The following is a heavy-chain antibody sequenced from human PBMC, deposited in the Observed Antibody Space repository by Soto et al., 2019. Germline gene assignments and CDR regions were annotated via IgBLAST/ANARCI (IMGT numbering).Heavy chain of an antibody. Sequence: GESLKISCKTSGYSFTSYWIGWVRQMPGKGMEWMGNIYPYDSDTRYSPSFQGQVTISADTSITTAYLQWSGLRASDAAMYFCARHLVGSTRGNFDYWGQGTLVTVSS. CDR1: GYSFTSYW. V-gene: IGHV5-51*01. CDR3: ARHLVGSTRGNFDY. CDR2: IYPYDSDT. J-gene: IGHJ4*01. D-gene: IGHD2-2*01.